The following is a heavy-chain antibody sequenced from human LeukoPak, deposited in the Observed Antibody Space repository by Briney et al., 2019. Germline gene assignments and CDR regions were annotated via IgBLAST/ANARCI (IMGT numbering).Heavy chain of an antibody. Sequence: GGSLRLSCAASGFTFSSYAMSWVRQAPGKGLEWVSVISGSGSYIYYADSVKGRFTISRDNAKNSLYLQMNSLRAEDTAVYYCASEPNFTYFDYWGQGTLVTVSS. CDR2: ISGSGSYI. CDR1: GFTFSSYA. CDR3: ASEPNFTYFDY. V-gene: IGHV3-21*01. J-gene: IGHJ4*02. D-gene: IGHD1-1*01.